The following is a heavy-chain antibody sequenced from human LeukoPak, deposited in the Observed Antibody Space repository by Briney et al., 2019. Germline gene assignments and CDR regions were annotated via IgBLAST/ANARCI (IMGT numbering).Heavy chain of an antibody. CDR2: ISSSGSST. V-gene: IGHV3-23*01. J-gene: IGHJ5*02. Sequence: GGSLRLSCAASGFTFSSYAMNWVRQAPGKGLEWVSAISSSGSSTYYADSVKGRFPISRDNSQNTLYLQMNSLRAEDTAVYYCAKDRGQLVPKYNWFDPWGQGTLVPVSS. CDR3: AKDRGQLVPKYNWFDP. CDR1: GFTFSSYA. D-gene: IGHD6-6*01.